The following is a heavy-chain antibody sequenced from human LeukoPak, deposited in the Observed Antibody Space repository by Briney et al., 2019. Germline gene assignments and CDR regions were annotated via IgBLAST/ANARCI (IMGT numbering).Heavy chain of an antibody. CDR2: ISYDGSNK. V-gene: IGHV3-30*04. Sequence: PGRSLRLSCAASGFTFSSYAMHWVRQAPGKGLEWVAVISYDGSNKYYADSVRGRFTISRDNAKNSLYLQMNSLRAEDTAVYYCARDVGMDFAFDYWGQGTLVTVSS. J-gene: IGHJ4*02. D-gene: IGHD3/OR15-3a*01. CDR1: GFTFSSYA. CDR3: ARDVGMDFAFDY.